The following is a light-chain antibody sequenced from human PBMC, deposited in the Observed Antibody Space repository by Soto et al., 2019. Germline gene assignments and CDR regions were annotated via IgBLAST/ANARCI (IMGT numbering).Light chain of an antibody. J-gene: IGKJ4*01. CDR3: QESYSEYAFT. CDR2: GAS. Sequence: DIQLTQSPSFLSASIGDRVTITCRASQRINKWLAWHQQKPGKAPKVLIYGASRLQSGVPSRYSGSGVGTDFTLTISSLQPVDSATYYCQESYSEYAFTFGGGTKVDIK. V-gene: IGKV1-5*01. CDR1: QRINKW.